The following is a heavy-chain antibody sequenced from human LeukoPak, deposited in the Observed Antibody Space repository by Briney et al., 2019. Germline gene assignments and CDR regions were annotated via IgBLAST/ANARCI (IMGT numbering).Heavy chain of an antibody. Sequence: ASVEVSCKASGYTFSTYAISWVRQAPGQGLEWLGWINAYSGNTNSPQRLQGRVTMTTDTSTSTAYMELRSLRAEDTAVYYCARDSSHCSSTSCYDYYYGMDVWGQGTTVTVSS. J-gene: IGHJ6*02. D-gene: IGHD2-2*01. CDR1: GYTFSTYA. CDR2: INAYSGNT. V-gene: IGHV1-18*01. CDR3: ARDSSHCSSTSCYDYYYGMDV.